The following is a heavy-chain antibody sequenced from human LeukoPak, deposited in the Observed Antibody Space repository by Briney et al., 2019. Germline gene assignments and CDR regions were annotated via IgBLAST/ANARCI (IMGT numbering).Heavy chain of an antibody. D-gene: IGHD3-3*01. V-gene: IGHV4-59*08. CDR1: AHPLNPYY. CDR3: AKTVFLSGWHFDY. Sequence: TSDPLSLLCTLSAHPLNPYYGLGLPQPPGKALEGIGYIYSTGSTNYNPSLKSRVTMSVDTSKNQFSLKLSYVTAADTAVYYCAKTVFLSGWHFDYWGQGTLVTVSS. J-gene: IGHJ4*02. CDR2: IYSTGST.